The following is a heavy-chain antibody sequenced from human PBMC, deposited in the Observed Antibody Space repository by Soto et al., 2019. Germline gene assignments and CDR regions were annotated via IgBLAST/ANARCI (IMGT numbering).Heavy chain of an antibody. CDR2: IYSDGST. Sequence: EVQLVETGGGLIQPGGSLRLSCAASGFTVSSNYMSWVRQAPGKGLEWVSVIYSDGSTYYADSVKGRFTISRDNSKNTLYLQMNSLRAEDTAVYYCARWGLGATSHYYYGMDVWGQGTTVTVSS. V-gene: IGHV3-53*02. CDR3: ARWGLGATSHYYYGMDV. CDR1: GFTVSSNY. J-gene: IGHJ6*02. D-gene: IGHD1-26*01.